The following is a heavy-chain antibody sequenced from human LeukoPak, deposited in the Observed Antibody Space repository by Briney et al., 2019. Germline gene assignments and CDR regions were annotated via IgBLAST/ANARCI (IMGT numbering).Heavy chain of an antibody. CDR2: ISYDGSNK. CDR3: ARDSIVEPVAATLYYYYYYMDV. Sequence: GGSLRLSCAASGFTFSSYAMHWVRQAPGKGLEWVAVISYDGSNKYYADSVKGRFTISRDNSKNTLYLQMDSLRAEDTAVYYCARDSIVEPVAATLYYYYYYMDVWGKGTTVTVSS. CDR1: GFTFSSYA. D-gene: IGHD2-15*01. J-gene: IGHJ6*03. V-gene: IGHV3-30*04.